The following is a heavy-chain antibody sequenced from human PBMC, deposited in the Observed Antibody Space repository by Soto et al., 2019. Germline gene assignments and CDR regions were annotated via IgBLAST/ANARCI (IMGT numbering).Heavy chain of an antibody. CDR3: ARDEYQLLSSVSWFDS. V-gene: IGHV4-30-4*01. J-gene: IGHJ5*01. Sequence: TLSLTCAVSGGSISDDSYGSWIRQTPGKGLEWIGYIYHTGNTYYNPSLRSRVSISVDKSKSQFSLKLISVTAADTAVYFCARDEYQLLSSVSWFDSWGQGTLVTVSS. CDR1: GGSISDDSY. D-gene: IGHD2-2*01. CDR2: IYHTGNT.